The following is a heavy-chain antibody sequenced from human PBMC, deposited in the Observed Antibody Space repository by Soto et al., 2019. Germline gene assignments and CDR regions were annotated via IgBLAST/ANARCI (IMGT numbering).Heavy chain of an antibody. J-gene: IGHJ5*02. D-gene: IGHD2-2*01. V-gene: IGHV3-23*01. CDR3: AKTRVEYQLLLDP. Sequence: GGSLRLSCAASGFTFSSDAMSWVRLAPGKGLEWVSAISGSGGSTYYADSVKGRFTISRDNSKNTLYLQMNSLRAEDTAVYYCAKTRVEYQLLLDPWGQGTLVTVSS. CDR1: GFTFSSDA. CDR2: ISGSGGST.